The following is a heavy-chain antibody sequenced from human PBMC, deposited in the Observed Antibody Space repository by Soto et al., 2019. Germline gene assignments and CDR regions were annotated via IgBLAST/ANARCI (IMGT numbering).Heavy chain of an antibody. Sequence: QVHLVQSGAELKKPGSSVRVSCKASGDTFNFYTINWVRQAPGLGLEWMGRTNPILSMSNSAVKFQGRLSISADKSTSTAYMDVRSLRSDDTAVYYCATSYGSGSQAFDYWGQGALVTVSS. CDR1: GDTFNFYT. V-gene: IGHV1-69*02. CDR2: TNPILSMS. J-gene: IGHJ4*02. D-gene: IGHD3-10*01. CDR3: ATSYGSGSQAFDY.